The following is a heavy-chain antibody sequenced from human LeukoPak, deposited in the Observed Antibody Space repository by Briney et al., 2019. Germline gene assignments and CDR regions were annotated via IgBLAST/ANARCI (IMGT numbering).Heavy chain of an antibody. V-gene: IGHV3-33*01. J-gene: IGHJ5*02. CDR2: IWYDGSNK. D-gene: IGHD1-1*01. Sequence: PGGSLRLSCAASGFTFSSYGMHWVRQAPGKGLEWVAVIWYDGSNKYYADSVKGRFTISRDNSKNTLYLQMNSLRAGDTAVYYCARDSQQLERRAWFDPWGQGTLVTVSS. CDR3: ARDSQQLERRAWFDP. CDR1: GFTFSSYG.